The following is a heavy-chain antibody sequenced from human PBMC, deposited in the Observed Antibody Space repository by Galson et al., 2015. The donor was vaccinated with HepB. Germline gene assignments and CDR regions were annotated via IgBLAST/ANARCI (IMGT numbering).Heavy chain of an antibody. CDR3: VTRGYSGYDLTLDY. D-gene: IGHD5-12*01. Sequence: SVKVSCKASGGTFSSYAISWVRQAPGQGLEWMGGIIPIFGTANYAQKFQGRVTITADESTSTAYMELSSLRSEDTAVYYCVTRGYSGYDLTLDYWGQGTLVTVSS. CDR1: GGTFSSYA. CDR2: IIPIFGTA. V-gene: IGHV1-69*13. J-gene: IGHJ4*02.